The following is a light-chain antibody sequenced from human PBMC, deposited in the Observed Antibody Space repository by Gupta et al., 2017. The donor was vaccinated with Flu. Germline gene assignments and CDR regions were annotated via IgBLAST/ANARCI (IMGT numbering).Light chain of an antibody. V-gene: IGLV6-57*01. Sequence: NFMLTQPPSVSESPGKTVTISCIRSSGDIADNYVQWYQQRPGTSPTTIIFEDYNRPSGVPNRFSGAIGSSNSASLTISPLQSEDEADYFCQSYDTKSVIFGGGTKVTVL. CDR1: SGDIADNY. CDR3: QSYDTKSVI. J-gene: IGLJ2*01. CDR2: EDY.